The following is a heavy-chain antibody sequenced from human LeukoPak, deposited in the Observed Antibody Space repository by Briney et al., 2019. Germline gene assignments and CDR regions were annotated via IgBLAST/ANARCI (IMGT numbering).Heavy chain of an antibody. Sequence: ASVKVSCKASGYTFTSYDINWVRQATGQGLEWMGWMNPNSGNTGYAQKFQGRVTMTEDTSTDTAYMELSSLRSEDTAVYYCATSLAYCGGDCYYFDYWGQGTLVTVSS. J-gene: IGHJ4*02. CDR1: GYTFTSYD. CDR3: ATSLAYCGGDCYYFDY. D-gene: IGHD2-21*02. V-gene: IGHV1-8*01. CDR2: MNPNSGNT.